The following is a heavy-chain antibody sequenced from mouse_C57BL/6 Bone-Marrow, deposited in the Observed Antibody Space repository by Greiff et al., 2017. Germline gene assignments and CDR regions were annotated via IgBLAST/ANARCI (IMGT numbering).Heavy chain of an antibody. CDR2: IYPRDGST. CDR1: GYTFTSYD. Sequence: QVHVKQSGPELVKPGASVKLSCKASGYTFTSYDINWVKQRPGQGLEWIGWIYPRDGSTKYNEKFKGKATLTVDTSSSTAYMELHSLTSEDSAVYFCARDYGSSDCYFDVWGTGTTVTVSS. CDR3: ARDYGSSDCYFDV. V-gene: IGHV1-85*01. D-gene: IGHD1-1*01. J-gene: IGHJ1*03.